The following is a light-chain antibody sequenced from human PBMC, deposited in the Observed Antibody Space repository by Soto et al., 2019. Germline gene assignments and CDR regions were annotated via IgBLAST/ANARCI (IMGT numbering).Light chain of an antibody. CDR3: QQYNDWPRT. J-gene: IGKJ1*01. CDR2: GAS. V-gene: IGKV3-15*01. Sequence: EIVMTQSPATLSVSPGERATLSCRASQSVSSNLAWYQQRPGQAPRILIHGASTRATGFPARFSGSRSGTEFTLTISSLQSEDVAVYYCQQYNDWPRTFGQGTKVEIK. CDR1: QSVSSN.